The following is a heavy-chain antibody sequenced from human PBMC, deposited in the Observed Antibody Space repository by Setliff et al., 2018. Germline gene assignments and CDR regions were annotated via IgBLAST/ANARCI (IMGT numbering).Heavy chain of an antibody. V-gene: IGHV4-30-4*01. CDR3: ARTHCTTTSCFYFHY. CDR1: GASVTSFVYY. CDR2: IAHGVST. J-gene: IGHJ4*02. Sequence: TSETLSLTCTVSGASVTSFVYYWSWIRQPPGKGLEYIGHIAHGVSTSYSPSLKSRLSISADTSKNQFSLKLTSVTAADTAVYYCARTHCTTTSCFYFHYWGQGTVVTVSS. D-gene: IGHD2-2*01.